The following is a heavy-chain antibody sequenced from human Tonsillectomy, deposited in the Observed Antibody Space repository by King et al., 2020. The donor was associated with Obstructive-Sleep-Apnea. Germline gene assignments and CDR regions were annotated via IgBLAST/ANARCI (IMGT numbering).Heavy chain of an antibody. D-gene: IGHD4-11*01. CDR2: INPSGGSR. V-gene: IGHV1-46*03. J-gene: IGHJ6*02. Sequence: VQLVESGAEVKKPGASVKVSCKASGYTFTSYYMHWVRQAPGQGLEWRGIINPSGGSRSYAQKFQGRLTMTRDTSTSTVYMELSSLRSEDTAVYYCARDHRTVSTTYYYGMDVWGQGTTVTVSS. CDR1: GYTFTSYY. CDR3: ARDHRTVSTTYYYGMDV.